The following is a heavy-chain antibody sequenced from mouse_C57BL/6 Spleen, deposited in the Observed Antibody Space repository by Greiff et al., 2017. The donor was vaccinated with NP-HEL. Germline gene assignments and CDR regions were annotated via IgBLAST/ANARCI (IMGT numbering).Heavy chain of an antibody. CDR1: GYTFTSYW. CDR2: IDPSDSYT. V-gene: IGHV1-69*01. J-gene: IGHJ3*01. Sequence: QVQLQQPGAELVMPGASVKLSCKASGYTFTSYWMHWVKQRPGQGLEWIGEIDPSDSYTNYNQKFKGKSTLTVDKSSSTAYMQLSSLTSEDSAVYYCARDGHPYWGQGTLVTVSA. D-gene: IGHD2-3*01. CDR3: ARDGHPY.